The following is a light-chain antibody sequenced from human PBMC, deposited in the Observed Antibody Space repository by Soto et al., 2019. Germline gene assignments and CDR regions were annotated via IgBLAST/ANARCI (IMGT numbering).Light chain of an antibody. J-gene: IGLJ1*01. Sequence: QSVLTQPPSASGSPGQSVTISCTGTRSDVGANYVSWYKQHLGKAPKLIRYEVSQRPSGVSDRFSGSKSGNPASLIVAGPQTEDEADYYCSAYAGSNNCVFGAGTKVTVL. V-gene: IGLV2-8*01. CDR2: EVS. CDR1: RSDVGANY. CDR3: SAYAGSNNCV.